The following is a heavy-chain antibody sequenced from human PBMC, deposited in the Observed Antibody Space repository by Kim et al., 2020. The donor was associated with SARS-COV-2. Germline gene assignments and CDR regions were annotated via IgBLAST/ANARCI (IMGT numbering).Heavy chain of an antibody. CDR3: ARDLGLRYFDWSEIFDY. CDR1: GFTFSSYS. J-gene: IGHJ4*02. CDR2: ISSSSSYI. V-gene: IGHV3-21*01. Sequence: GGSLRLSCAASGFTFSSYSMNWVRQAPGKGLEWVSSISSSSSYIYYTDSVKGRFTISRDNAKNSLYLQMNSLRAEDTAVYYCARDLGLRYFDWSEIFDYWGQGTLVTVSS. D-gene: IGHD3-9*01.